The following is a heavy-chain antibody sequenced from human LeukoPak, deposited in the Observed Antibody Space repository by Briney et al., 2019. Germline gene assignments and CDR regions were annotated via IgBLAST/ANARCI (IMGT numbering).Heavy chain of an antibody. D-gene: IGHD4-11*01. CDR2: ISRNSGSI. CDR1: GFTFDDYA. V-gene: IGHV3-9*01. Sequence: PGGSLRLSCAASGFTFDDYAMHWVRQAPGKGLEWVSGISRNSGSIGYADSVKGRFTISRDNSKNTLYLQMNSLRAEDTAVYYCAKVRSGSSNWALRIFGNWGQGTLVTVSS. J-gene: IGHJ4*02. CDR3: AKVRSGSSNWALRIFGN.